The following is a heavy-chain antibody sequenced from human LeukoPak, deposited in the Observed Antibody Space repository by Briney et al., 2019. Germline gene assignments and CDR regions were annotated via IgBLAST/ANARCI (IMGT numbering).Heavy chain of an antibody. D-gene: IGHD3-9*01. V-gene: IGHV4-59*01. J-gene: IGHJ5*02. CDR3: ARSRYFDLFWFDP. CDR2: IYYSGST. Sequence: SETLSLTCTVSGGSISSYYWSWIRQPPGKGLEWIGYIYYSGSTNYNPSLKSRVTISVDTSKNQFSLKLSSVTAADTAVYYCARSRYFDLFWFDPWGQGTLVTVSS. CDR1: GGSISSYY.